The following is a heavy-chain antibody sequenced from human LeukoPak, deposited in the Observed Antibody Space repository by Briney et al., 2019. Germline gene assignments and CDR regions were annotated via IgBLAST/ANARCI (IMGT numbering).Heavy chain of an antibody. CDR3: ARVSRYVNIVPAALRNYYYYYMDV. V-gene: IGHV3-7*01. D-gene: IGHD2-2*02. CDR1: ALTCSSYW. J-gene: IGHJ6*03. Sequence: GGTLRLCCAASALTCSSYWMSWARQAPWDGLNWVANINQAEGEKSYGDSVKGRFTISRDNAKNSLYLQMNSLRAEGTAVYYCARVSRYVNIVPAALRNYYYYYMDVWGKGATVTVSS. CDR2: INQAEGEK.